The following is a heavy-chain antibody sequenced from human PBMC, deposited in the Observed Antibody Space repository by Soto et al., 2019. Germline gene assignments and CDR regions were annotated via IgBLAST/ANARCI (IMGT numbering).Heavy chain of an antibody. CDR3: ATRSDTAMVTNPEFFDY. Sequence: PSETLSLTCTVSGGTISSSRYYWGWIRQPPGKGLEWIGSIYYSGSTYYNPPLKSRVTISVDTSKNQFSLKLSSVTAADTAVYYCATRSDTAMVTNPEFFDYWGQGTLVTVS. D-gene: IGHD5-18*01. CDR1: GGTISSSRYY. V-gene: IGHV4-39*01. CDR2: IYYSGST. J-gene: IGHJ4*02.